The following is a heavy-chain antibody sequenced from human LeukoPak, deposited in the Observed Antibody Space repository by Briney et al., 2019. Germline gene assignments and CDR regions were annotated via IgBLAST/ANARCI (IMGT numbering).Heavy chain of an antibody. CDR3: ATYCSSTSCYSPEG. V-gene: IGHV1-24*01. D-gene: IGHD2-2*02. J-gene: IGHJ4*02. CDR1: GYTLTELS. CDR2: FDPEDGET. Sequence: ASVKVSCKVSGYTLTELSIHWVRQAPGKGLEWMGGFDPEDGETIYAQKFQGRVTMTEDTSTDTAYMELSSLRSEDTAVYYCATYCSSTSCYSPEGWGQGTLVTVSS.